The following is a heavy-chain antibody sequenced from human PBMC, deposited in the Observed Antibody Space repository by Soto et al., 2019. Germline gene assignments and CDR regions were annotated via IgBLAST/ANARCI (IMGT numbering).Heavy chain of an antibody. Sequence: VQLVESGGGLVQPGGSLRLSCTASGFTFSSYSMNWVRQAPGKGLEWVSYISSSSSTIYYADSVKGRFTIPRDNAKNSLYLQMNSLRAEDTAVYYCARGGDFYYFDYWGQGTLVTVSS. V-gene: IGHV3-48*01. CDR3: ARGGDFYYFDY. D-gene: IGHD2-21*01. J-gene: IGHJ4*02. CDR2: ISSSSSTI. CDR1: GFTFSSYS.